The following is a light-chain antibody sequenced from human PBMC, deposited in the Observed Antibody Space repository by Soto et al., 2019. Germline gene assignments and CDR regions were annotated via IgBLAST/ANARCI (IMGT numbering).Light chain of an antibody. CDR3: QQYNNWLWT. J-gene: IGKJ1*01. Sequence: EIVMTQSPATLSVSPGERATLSCRASQNISSNLAWYQQKPGQAPRVIIDGASTRATGIPARFSGSGSGTEFTLTISSLQSEDFAVYYCQQYNNWLWTFGQGTKVEIK. V-gene: IGKV3-15*01. CDR1: QNISSN. CDR2: GAS.